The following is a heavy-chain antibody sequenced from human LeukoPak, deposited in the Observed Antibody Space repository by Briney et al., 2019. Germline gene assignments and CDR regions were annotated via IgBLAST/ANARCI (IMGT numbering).Heavy chain of an antibody. CDR3: AKGGAWNGGHFDY. J-gene: IGHJ4*02. D-gene: IGHD1-1*01. CDR1: GFTFSANY. V-gene: IGHV3-53*01. CDR2: IYGGGST. Sequence: GGSLRLSCAASGFTFSANYMSWVRQAPGKGLEWVSIIYGGGSTYYADSVKGRFTVSGDNSKNTLYLQMNSMRAEDTAVYYCAKGGAWNGGHFDYWGQGTLVTVSS.